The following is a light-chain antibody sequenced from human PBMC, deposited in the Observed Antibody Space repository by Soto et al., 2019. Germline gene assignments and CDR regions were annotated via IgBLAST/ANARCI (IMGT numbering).Light chain of an antibody. V-gene: IGLV1-40*01. CDR3: QSHDNSLSDTYV. CDR2: GNN. Sequence: QSVLTQPPSMSGAPGQRVTISCTGSSSNSGAGYDVHWYQQLPGKAPRLLIFGNNNRPSRVPDRFSGSKSGTSASLAITGLQAEDEADYYCQSHDNSLSDTYVFGTGTKVTVL. CDR1: SSNSGAGYD. J-gene: IGLJ1*01.